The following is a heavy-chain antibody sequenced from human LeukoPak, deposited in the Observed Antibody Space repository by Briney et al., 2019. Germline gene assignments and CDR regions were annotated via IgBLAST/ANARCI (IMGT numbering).Heavy chain of an antibody. D-gene: IGHD2-2*01. CDR1: GYTFTGYY. V-gene: IGHV7-4-1*02. Sequence: ASVKVSCKASGYTFTGYYMHWVRQAPGQGLEWMGCINTNTGNPTYAQGFTGRFVFSLDTSVRTAYLQISSLKAEDTAVYYCARDRCSSTSCYYYYYFMDVWGKGTTVTVSS. J-gene: IGHJ6*03. CDR2: INTNTGNP. CDR3: ARDRCSSTSCYYYYYFMDV.